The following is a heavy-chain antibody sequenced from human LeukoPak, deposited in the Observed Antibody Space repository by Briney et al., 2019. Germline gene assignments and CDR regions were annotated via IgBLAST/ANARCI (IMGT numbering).Heavy chain of an antibody. J-gene: IGHJ6*03. D-gene: IGHD2-15*01. V-gene: IGHV5-51*01. CDR1: GYSFTSYW. Sequence: GESLKISCKGPGYSFTSYWIGWVRQMPGKGLGWMGIIYPGDSDTRYSPSFQGQVTISADKSISTACLQWSSLKASDTAMYYCARLGCSGGSCFYYYYYYYMDVWGKGTTVTVSS. CDR3: ARLGCSGGSCFYYYYYYYMDV. CDR2: IYPGDSDT.